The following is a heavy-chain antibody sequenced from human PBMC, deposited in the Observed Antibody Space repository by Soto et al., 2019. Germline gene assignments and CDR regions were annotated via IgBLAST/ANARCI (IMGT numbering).Heavy chain of an antibody. V-gene: IGHV3-30*18. CDR2: ISYDGSNK. Sequence: HPGGSLRLSCAASGFTFSSYGMHWVRQAPGKGLEWVAVISYDGSNKYYADSVKGRFTISRDNSKNTLYQQMNSLRAEDTAVYYCAKDRGGQLLYRYYGMDVWGQGTTVTVSS. J-gene: IGHJ6*02. CDR1: GFTFSSYG. CDR3: AKDRGGQLLYRYYGMDV. D-gene: IGHD2-2*02.